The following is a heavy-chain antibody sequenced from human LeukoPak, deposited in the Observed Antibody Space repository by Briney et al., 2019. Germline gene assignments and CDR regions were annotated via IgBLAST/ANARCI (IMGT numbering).Heavy chain of an antibody. V-gene: IGHV4-38-2*02. J-gene: IGHJ4*02. CDR2: IYHSGST. CDR1: GYSITSGFH. CDR3: ARGYSYVYYLDC. Sequence: SETLSLTCTVSGYSITSGFHWAWIRQSPGKGLEWIGSIYHSGSTFYNPSVKYRVTISVDTSKNQFSLTLNSVTAADTAVYYCARGYSYVYYLDCWGPGALVTVSS. D-gene: IGHD5-18*01.